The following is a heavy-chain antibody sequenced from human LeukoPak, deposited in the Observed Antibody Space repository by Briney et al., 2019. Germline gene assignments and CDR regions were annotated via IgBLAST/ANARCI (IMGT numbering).Heavy chain of an antibody. V-gene: IGHV4-39*01. CDR3: ARRVAGSGYRDY. J-gene: IGHJ4*02. D-gene: IGHD3-22*01. CDR1: GGSISSSSHY. CDR2: IYYTGST. Sequence: SETLSLTCTVSGGSISSSSHYWGWIRQPPGMGLEWIGNIYYTGSTNYNPSLKSRVTISVDTSKNQFSLKLSSVTAADTADYYCARRVAGSGYRDYWGQGILVTVSS.